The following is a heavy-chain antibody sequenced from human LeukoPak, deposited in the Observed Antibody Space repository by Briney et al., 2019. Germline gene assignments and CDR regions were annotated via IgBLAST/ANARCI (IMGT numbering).Heavy chain of an antibody. D-gene: IGHD1-26*01. V-gene: IGHV3-23*01. CDR1: GYTFSNYA. CDR3: AKVITTGSYYFFDY. Sequence: GVSLRLSCGASGYTFSNYAVSCLRHAPGKGLEWVSNNRGSDGNTHHAHSEKGRFTISRDDSKKTLYLQMNSLRAEDTALYYCAKVITTGSYYFFDYWGQGTLVTGSS. CDR2: NRGSDGNT. J-gene: IGHJ4*02.